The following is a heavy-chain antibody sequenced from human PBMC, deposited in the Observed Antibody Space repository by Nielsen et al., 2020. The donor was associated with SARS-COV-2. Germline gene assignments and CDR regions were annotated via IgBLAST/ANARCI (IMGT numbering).Heavy chain of an antibody. CDR2: IRSRHYGGTT. J-gene: IGHJ4*02. V-gene: IGHV3-49*04. Sequence: GESLKISCTTSGFTFGDYAMSWVRQAPGKGLEWVGFIRSRHYGGTTEYAASVKGRFTISRDDSKSIAYLQMNSLKTEDTAVYYCTRGPRRVVGATIDYWGQGTLVTVSS. CDR3: TRGPRRVVGATIDY. D-gene: IGHD1-26*01. CDR1: GFTFGDYA.